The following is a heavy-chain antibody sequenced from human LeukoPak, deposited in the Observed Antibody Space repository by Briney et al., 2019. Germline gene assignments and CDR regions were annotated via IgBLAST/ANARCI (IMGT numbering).Heavy chain of an antibody. Sequence: GESLQISCKGSGYTFSTYWIAWVRQMPGKGLEWMGIIYPGDFDTRYSPSFQGQVTISADKSISTVYLQWSSLKASDTAMYYCARLGTGEDHFDYWGQGTLVTVSS. J-gene: IGHJ4*02. CDR2: IYPGDFDT. D-gene: IGHD7-27*01. CDR1: GYTFSTYW. CDR3: ARLGTGEDHFDY. V-gene: IGHV5-51*01.